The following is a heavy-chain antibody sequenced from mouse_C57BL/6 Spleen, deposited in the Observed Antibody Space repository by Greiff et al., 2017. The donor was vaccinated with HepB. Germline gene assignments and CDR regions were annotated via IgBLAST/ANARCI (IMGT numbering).Heavy chain of an antibody. CDR3: ARSDYYGSSNAMYY. Sequence: QVQLQQPGAELVRPGSSVKLSCKASGYTFTSYWMHWVKQRPIQGLEWIGNIDPSDSETHYNQKFKDKATLTVDKSSSTAYMQLSSLTSEDSAVYYCARSDYYGSSNAMYYWGQGTSVTVSS. J-gene: IGHJ4*01. CDR1: GYTFTSYW. V-gene: IGHV1-52*01. CDR2: IDPSDSET. D-gene: IGHD1-1*01.